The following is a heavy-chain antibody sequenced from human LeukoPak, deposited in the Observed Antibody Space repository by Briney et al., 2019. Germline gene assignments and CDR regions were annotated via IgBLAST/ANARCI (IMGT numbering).Heavy chain of an antibody. CDR2: IYTSGST. CDR3: ARWDMVRGNFDY. Sequence: PSQTLSLTCTVSGVSISSGSYYWSWIRQPAGKGLEWIGRIYTSGSTNYNPSLKSRVTISVDTSKNQFSLKLSSVTAADTAVYYCARWDMVRGNFDYWGQGTLVTVSS. CDR1: GVSISSGSYY. J-gene: IGHJ4*02. V-gene: IGHV4-61*02. D-gene: IGHD3-10*01.